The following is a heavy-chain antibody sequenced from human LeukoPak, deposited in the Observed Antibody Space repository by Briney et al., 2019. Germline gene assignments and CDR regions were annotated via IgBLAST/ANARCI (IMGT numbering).Heavy chain of an antibody. D-gene: IGHD5-18*01. CDR3: ARGMDTAMGATDY. J-gene: IGHJ4*02. CDR1: GYTFTGYY. CDR2: INPNSGGT. V-gene: IGHV1-2*02. Sequence: ASVKVSCKASGYTFTGYYMHWVRQAPGQGLEWMGWINPNSGGTNYAQKFQGRVTMTRDTSISTAYMELRSLRSDDTAVYYCARGMDTAMGATDYWGQGTLVTVSS.